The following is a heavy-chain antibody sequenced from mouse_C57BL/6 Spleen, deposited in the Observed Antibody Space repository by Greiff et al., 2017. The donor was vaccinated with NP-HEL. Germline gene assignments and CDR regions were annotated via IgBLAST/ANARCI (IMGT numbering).Heavy chain of an antibody. V-gene: IGHV5-16*01. CDR3: ARDGDYGNYDGYAMDY. CDR2: INYDGSST. J-gene: IGHJ4*01. Sequence: EVKLVESEGGLVQPGSSMKLSCTASGFTFSDYYMAWVRQVPEKGLEWVANINYDGSSTYYLDSLKSRFIISRDNAKNILYLQMSSLMSEDTATYYIARDGDYGNYDGYAMDYWGQGTSVTVSS. D-gene: IGHD2-1*01. CDR1: GFTFSDYY.